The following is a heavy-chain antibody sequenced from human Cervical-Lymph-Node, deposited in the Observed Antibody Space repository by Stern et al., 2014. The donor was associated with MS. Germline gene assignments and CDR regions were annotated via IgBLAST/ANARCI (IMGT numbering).Heavy chain of an antibody. CDR2: IWYDGSNK. J-gene: IGHJ6*02. CDR1: GFTFSSYG. D-gene: IGHD4-17*01. V-gene: IGHV3-33*01. Sequence: VQLEESGGGVVQPGRSLGLSCAASGFTFSSYGMHWVRQAPGKGLGWVAVIWYDGSNKYYADSVKGRFTISRDNSKNTLYLQMNSLRAEDTAVYYCARSSAPHDYGDYYGMDVWGQGTTVTVSS. CDR3: ARSSAPHDYGDYYGMDV.